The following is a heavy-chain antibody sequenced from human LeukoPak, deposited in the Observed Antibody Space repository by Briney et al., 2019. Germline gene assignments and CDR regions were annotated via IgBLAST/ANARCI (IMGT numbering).Heavy chain of an antibody. J-gene: IGHJ5*02. CDR2: INNSGST. CDR3: ARGGLYFSGGSCSFWFGP. D-gene: IGHD2-15*01. V-gene: IGHV4-34*01. Sequence: SETLSLTCAVYGGSFSGYYWSWIRQPPGKGLEWIGEINNSGSTNYNPSLKSRVTISVDTSKNQFSLKLSSVTAADTAGYYCARGGLYFSGGSCSFWFGPWGQGTLVTVSS. CDR1: GGSFSGYY.